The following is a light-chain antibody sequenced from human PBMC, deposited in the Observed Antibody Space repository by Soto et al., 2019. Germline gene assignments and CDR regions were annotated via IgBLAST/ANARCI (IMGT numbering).Light chain of an antibody. V-gene: IGKV3-20*01. CDR2: GAS. CDR1: QSVSSY. J-gene: IGKJ1*01. Sequence: EIVMTQSPATLSVAPGERATLSCRASQSVSSYLAWYQQKPGQAPRLLIYGASSRATGIPDRFSGSGSGTDFTLTISRLEPEDFAVYYCQQYGSFTWTFGQGTKVDIK. CDR3: QQYGSFTWT.